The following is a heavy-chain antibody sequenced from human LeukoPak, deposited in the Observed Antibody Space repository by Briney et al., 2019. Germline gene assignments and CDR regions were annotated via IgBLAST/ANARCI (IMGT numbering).Heavy chain of an antibody. V-gene: IGHV3-15*01. Sequence: GGSLRLSCAASGFTFSDAWMSWVRQAPGKGLEWVGRLKSKADGGTTDYAAPVKGRFTISRDDSKITLYLQMNSLETEDTAVYYCTNTVVVVASTGFDYWGQGTLVTVSS. J-gene: IGHJ4*02. CDR3: TNTVVVVASTGFDY. CDR1: GFTFSDAW. CDR2: LKSKADGGTT. D-gene: IGHD2-15*01.